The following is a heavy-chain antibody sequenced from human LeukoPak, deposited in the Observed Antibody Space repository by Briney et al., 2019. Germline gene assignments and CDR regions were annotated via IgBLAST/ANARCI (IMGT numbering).Heavy chain of an antibody. D-gene: IGHD4-23*01. V-gene: IGHV1-69*06. CDR1: GGTFSSYA. CDR3: ARDRGYGGNSASDDAFDI. Sequence: SVKVSCKASGGTFSSYAISWVRQAPGQGLEWMGGIIPIFGTANYAQKFQGRVTITADKSTSTAYMELSSLRSEDTAVYHCARDRGYGGNSASDDAFDIWGQGTMVTVSS. J-gene: IGHJ3*02. CDR2: IIPIFGTA.